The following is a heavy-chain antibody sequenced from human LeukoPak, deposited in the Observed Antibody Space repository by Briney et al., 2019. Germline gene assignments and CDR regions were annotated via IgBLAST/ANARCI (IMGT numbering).Heavy chain of an antibody. D-gene: IGHD2-21*01. CDR3: VRESIRGTRDFDY. CDR1: GFPFSTYA. J-gene: IGHJ4*02. Sequence: AGGSLRLSCEASGFPFSTYAMTWVRQAPGKGLDWISYISSGSRTIFYADSVKGRFTISRDNARNSLYLQMNSLRAEDTAMYYCVRESIRGTRDFDYWGQGTLVTVSS. V-gene: IGHV3-48*04. CDR2: ISSGSRTI.